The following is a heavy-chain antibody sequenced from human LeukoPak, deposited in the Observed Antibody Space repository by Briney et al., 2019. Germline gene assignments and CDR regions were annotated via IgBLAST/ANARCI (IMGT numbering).Heavy chain of an antibody. D-gene: IGHD3-9*01. CDR3: VRDWDHFDFDS. Sequence: GGALRLSCAPSGFTFSNYWMHWVRQAPGTGLVWVSRIKGDGSHTIYADSVKGRFTISRDNAKNTLYLHMKSLRAEDTAVYYCVRDWDHFDFDSWGQGTLVTVSS. V-gene: IGHV3-74*01. J-gene: IGHJ5*01. CDR2: IKGDGSHT. CDR1: GFTFSNYW.